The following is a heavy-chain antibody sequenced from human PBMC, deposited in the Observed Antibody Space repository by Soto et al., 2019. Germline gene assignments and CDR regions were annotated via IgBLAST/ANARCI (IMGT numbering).Heavy chain of an antibody. CDR1: GGSISSSSYY. CDR3: ARAIPPHVLLWFGEFPSYGMDV. J-gene: IGHJ6*02. CDR2: IYYSGST. V-gene: IGHV4-39*01. Sequence: SETLSLTCTVSGGSISSSSYYWGWIRQPPGKGLEWIGSIYYSGSTYYNPSLKSRVTISVDTSKNQFSLKLSSVTAADTAVYYCARAIPPHVLLWFGEFPSYGMDVWGQGTTVTVSS. D-gene: IGHD3-10*01.